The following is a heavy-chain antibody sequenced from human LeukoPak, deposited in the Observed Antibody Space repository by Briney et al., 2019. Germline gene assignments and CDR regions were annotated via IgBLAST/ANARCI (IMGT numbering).Heavy chain of an antibody. D-gene: IGHD3-22*01. CDR3: ARVPTRGYYYDSSGYYYVS. V-gene: IGHV1-2*06. CDR2: INPNSGGT. J-gene: IGHJ5*02. Sequence: ASVKVSCKASGYTFTGYYMHWVRQAPGQGLEWMGRINPNSGGTNYAQKFQGRVTMTRDTSISTAYKELSRLRSDDTAVYYCARVPTRGYYYDSSGYYYVSWGQGTLVTVSS. CDR1: GYTFTGYY.